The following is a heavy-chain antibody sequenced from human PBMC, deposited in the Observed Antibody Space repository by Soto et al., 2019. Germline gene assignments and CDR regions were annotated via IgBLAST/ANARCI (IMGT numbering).Heavy chain of an antibody. CDR3: ARDKITGLFDY. V-gene: IGHV4-34*01. CDR2: INHSGST. J-gene: IGHJ4*02. Sequence: QVQLQKWVAGLLKPSETLSLTCAVYGGSFSGYYWTWIRQPPGTGLEWIGEINHSGSTNYNPSLNRRVTISVDTSKNQFSLKLTSVTAADTAVYYCARDKITGLFDYWGQGTLVTVSS. CDR1: GGSFSGYY. D-gene: IGHD2-8*02.